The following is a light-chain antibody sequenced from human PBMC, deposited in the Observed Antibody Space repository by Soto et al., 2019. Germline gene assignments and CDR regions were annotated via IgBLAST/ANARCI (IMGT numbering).Light chain of an antibody. V-gene: IGKV1-5*01. Sequence: DIQMTQSPSTLSASIGDRVTITCRASQSINSWLAWYQQKPGKAPKLLIYDASNLASGVPSRFSGSGSGTEFTLVISSLQPGDFATYYCTKYDTYSYTFGQGTKLEI. CDR2: DAS. CDR3: TKYDTYSYT. J-gene: IGKJ2*01. CDR1: QSINSW.